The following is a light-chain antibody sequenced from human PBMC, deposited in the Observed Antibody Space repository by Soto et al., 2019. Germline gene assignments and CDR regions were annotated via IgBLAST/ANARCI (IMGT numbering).Light chain of an antibody. V-gene: IGLV1-40*01. CDR3: QSYDSSLRTGV. J-gene: IGLJ1*01. CDR1: SYNIGAGYD. Sequence: QSVLTQPPSVSGAPGQRVTISRTGSSYNIGAGYDVHWYQQLPGTAPKLLIYGNSNRPSGVPDRFSGSKSGTSASLAITGLQAEDEADYYCQSYDSSLRTGVFGTGTKVTVL. CDR2: GNS.